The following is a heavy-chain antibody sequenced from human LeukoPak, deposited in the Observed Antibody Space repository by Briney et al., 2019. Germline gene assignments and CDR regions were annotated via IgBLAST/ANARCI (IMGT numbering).Heavy chain of an antibody. CDR3: ARELWFGESHYYGMDV. Sequence: GASVKVSLKASGYTFTGYDMHWVRQAPGQGLEWMGWINPNSGGTNYAQKFQGRVTMTRDTSISTAYMELSRLRSDDTAVYYCARELWFGESHYYGMDVWGQGTTVTVSS. CDR1: GYTFTGYD. CDR2: INPNSGGT. D-gene: IGHD3-10*01. V-gene: IGHV1-2*02. J-gene: IGHJ6*02.